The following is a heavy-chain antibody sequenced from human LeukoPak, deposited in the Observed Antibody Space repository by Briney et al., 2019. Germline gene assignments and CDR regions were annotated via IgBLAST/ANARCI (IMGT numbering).Heavy chain of an antibody. D-gene: IGHD3-3*01. J-gene: IGHJ5*02. CDR2: IYYSGST. CDR3: ARDGDRSGYYMGMYNWFDP. V-gene: IGHV4-31*03. Sequence: SQTLSLTCTVSSGSISSGGYYWSWIRQHPGKGLEWIGYIYYSGSTYYNPSLKSRVTISVDTSKNQFSLKLSSVTAADTAVYYCARDGDRSGYYMGMYNWFDPWGQGTLVTVSS. CDR1: SGSISSGGYY.